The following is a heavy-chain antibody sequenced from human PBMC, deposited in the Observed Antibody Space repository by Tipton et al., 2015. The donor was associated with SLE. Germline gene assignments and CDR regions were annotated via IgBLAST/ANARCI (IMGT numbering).Heavy chain of an antibody. CDR3: ARGILEWSDY. CDR2: INHSGST. D-gene: IGHD3-3*01. Sequence: TLSLTCAVYGGSFSGYYWSWIRQPPGKGLEWIGEINHSGSTNYNPSLKSRVTISVETSKNQFSLKLSSVTAADTAVYYCARGILEWSDYWGQGTLVTVAS. V-gene: IGHV4-34*01. CDR1: GGSFSGYY. J-gene: IGHJ4*02.